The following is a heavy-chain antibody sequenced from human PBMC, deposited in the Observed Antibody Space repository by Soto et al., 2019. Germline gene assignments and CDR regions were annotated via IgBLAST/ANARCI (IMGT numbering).Heavy chain of an antibody. J-gene: IGHJ4*02. Sequence: SETLSLTCTVSGGSISSTSYYWVWIRQPPGKGLEWIGSFYYSGSTYYNPSLKSRVSISVDASENQFSLKLSSVTAADTAVYYCARQVVDGTVAGTGSFDSWGQGTLVTVSS. CDR3: ARQVVDGTVAGTGSFDS. V-gene: IGHV4-39*01. CDR2: FYYSGST. CDR1: GGSISSTSYY. D-gene: IGHD6-19*01.